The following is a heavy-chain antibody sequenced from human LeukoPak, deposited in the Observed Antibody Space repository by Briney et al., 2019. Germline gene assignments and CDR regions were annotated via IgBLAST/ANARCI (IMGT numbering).Heavy chain of an antibody. CDR1: GYTFTGNN. CDR3: ARAANTLYGGQFFDS. Sequence: ASVKVSCKTSGYTFTGNNIHSVRQAPGQGLECMGWIHVKNGDTNYEQSFRGRVTLTMDTSPSTAYMGLSGLRTADTAVYYSARAANTLYGGQFFDSWGQGTLVGVSS. CDR2: IHVKNGDT. D-gene: IGHD2-15*01. J-gene: IGHJ4*02. V-gene: IGHV1-2*02.